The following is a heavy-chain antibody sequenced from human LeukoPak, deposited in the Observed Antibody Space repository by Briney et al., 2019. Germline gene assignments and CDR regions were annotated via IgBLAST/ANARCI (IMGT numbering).Heavy chain of an antibody. Sequence: PGGSLRLSCAASGFTFSSHAMTWVRQAPGKGLEWVSTIGGAAGSRNFADSVRGRFTISRDNAKNTLYLQMNSLRAEDTAVYYCARARGYCSSTSCYGFDYWGQGTLVTVSS. CDR3: ARARGYCSSTSCYGFDY. J-gene: IGHJ4*02. CDR1: GFTFSSHA. D-gene: IGHD2-2*01. CDR2: IGGAAGSR. V-gene: IGHV3-23*01.